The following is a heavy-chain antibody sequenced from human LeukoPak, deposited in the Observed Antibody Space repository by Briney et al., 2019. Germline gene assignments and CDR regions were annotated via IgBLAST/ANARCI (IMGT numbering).Heavy chain of an antibody. CDR3: AKVYCSSTSCYWDAFDI. CDR2: ISCSGGST. V-gene: IGHV3-23*01. J-gene: IGHJ3*02. CDR1: GFTFSSYA. Sequence: PGGSLRLSCSASGFTFSSYAMSWVRQAPGKGLEWVSAISCSGGSTYYADSVKGRFTISRDNSKNTLYLQMNSLRAEDTAVYYCAKVYCSSTSCYWDAFDIWGQGTMVTVSS. D-gene: IGHD2-2*01.